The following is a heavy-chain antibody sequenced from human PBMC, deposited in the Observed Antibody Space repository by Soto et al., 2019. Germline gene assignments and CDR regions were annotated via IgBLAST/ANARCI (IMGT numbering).Heavy chain of an antibody. CDR2: INHSGST. CDR1: GGSFSGYY. V-gene: IGHV4-34*01. J-gene: IGHJ6*02. Sequence: SETLSLTCAVYGGSFSGYYWSWIRQPPGKGLEWIGEINHSGSTNYNPSLKSRVTISVGTSKNQFSLKLSSVTAADTAVYYCARAGDYYDSSGYVGYYGMDVWGQGTTVTVSS. CDR3: ARAGDYYDSSGYVGYYGMDV. D-gene: IGHD3-22*01.